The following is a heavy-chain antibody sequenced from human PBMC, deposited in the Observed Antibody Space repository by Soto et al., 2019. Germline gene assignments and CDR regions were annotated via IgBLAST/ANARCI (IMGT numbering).Heavy chain of an antibody. CDR3: AKDRSSTSCYAFDY. CDR1: GFTFSSYG. V-gene: IGHV3-30*18. D-gene: IGHD2-2*01. CDR2: ISYDGSNK. Sequence: GGSLRLSCAASGFTFSSYGMHWVRQAPGKGLEWVAVISYDGSNKYYADSVKGRFTISRDNSKNTLYLLMNSLRVEDTAVYYCAKDRSSTSCYAFDYWGQGSLVTVSS. J-gene: IGHJ4*02.